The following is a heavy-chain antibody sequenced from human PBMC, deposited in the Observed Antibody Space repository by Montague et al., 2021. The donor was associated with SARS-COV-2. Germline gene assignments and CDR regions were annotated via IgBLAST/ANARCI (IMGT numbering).Heavy chain of an antibody. V-gene: IGHV4-34*01. CDR3: ARGDGHYYGSGTYPYY. D-gene: IGHD3-10*01. CDR1: GESVSGFY. Sequence: SETLSLTCAVYGESVSGFYWGWIRQPPGEGLEWLGEINHSGSPNYNPSLKSRVTMSLDTSKNQFSLKLSSVTAADTAVYYCARGDGHYYGSGTYPYYWGQGTLVTVSS. J-gene: IGHJ4*02. CDR2: INHSGSP.